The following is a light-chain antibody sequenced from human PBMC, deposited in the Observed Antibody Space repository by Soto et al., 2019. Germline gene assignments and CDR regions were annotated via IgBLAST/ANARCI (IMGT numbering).Light chain of an antibody. Sequence: EVVLTRSPGTLSLSPGERATLSCRASRRISSAYLAWYQQKPGQAPRLLIYGASTRATDIPDRFTGSGSATDFTLIISRLEPEDFAVYYCLQSGNSPLTFGQGTRLEIK. CDR3: LQSGNSPLT. J-gene: IGKJ2*01. CDR2: GAS. CDR1: RRISSAY. V-gene: IGKV3-20*01.